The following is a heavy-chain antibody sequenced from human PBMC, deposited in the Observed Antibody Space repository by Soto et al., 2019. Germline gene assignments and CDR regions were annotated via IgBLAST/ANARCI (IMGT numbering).Heavy chain of an antibody. D-gene: IGHD6-13*01. V-gene: IGHV1-3*01. CDR3: ARCVRYSSSWYDVEKLNWFDP. CDR1: GYTFTSYA. Sequence: ASVKVSCKASGYTFTSYAMHWVRQAPGQRLEWMGWINAGNGNTKYSQKFQGRVTITRDTSASTAYMELSSLRSEDTAVYYCARCVRYSSSWYDVEKLNWFDPWGQGTLVTVSS. J-gene: IGHJ5*02. CDR2: INAGNGNT.